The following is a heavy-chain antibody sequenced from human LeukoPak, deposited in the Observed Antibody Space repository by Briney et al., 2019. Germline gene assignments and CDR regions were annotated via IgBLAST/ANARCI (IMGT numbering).Heavy chain of an antibody. V-gene: IGHV1-18*04. Sequence: ASVKVSCKASGYTFTGYYMHWVRQAPGQGLEWMGWISAYNGNTNYAQKLQGRVTMTTDTSTSTAYMELRSLRSDDTAVYYCARDLEWLYYFDYWGQGTLVTVSS. CDR3: ARDLEWLYYFDY. CDR2: ISAYNGNT. D-gene: IGHD6-19*01. CDR1: GYTFTGYY. J-gene: IGHJ4*02.